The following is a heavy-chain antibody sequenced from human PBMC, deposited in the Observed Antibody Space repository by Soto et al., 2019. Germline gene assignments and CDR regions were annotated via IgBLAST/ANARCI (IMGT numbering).Heavy chain of an antibody. Sequence: QVQLQQWGAGLLKPSETLSLTCAVYGGSLSDFYWSWIRQPPGKGLEWVGEINHSGRTNYIPSLKSRVTMSIDTSQSQFSLKLSSVTAADTAMYYCARGRDYWGQGTLVTVSS. J-gene: IGHJ4*02. CDR3: ARGRDY. CDR1: GGSLSDFY. CDR2: INHSGRT. V-gene: IGHV4-34*01.